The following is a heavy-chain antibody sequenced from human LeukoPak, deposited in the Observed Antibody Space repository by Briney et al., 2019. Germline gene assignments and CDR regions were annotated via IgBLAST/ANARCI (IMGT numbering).Heavy chain of an antibody. J-gene: IGHJ5*01. Sequence: ASVKVSCKASGGTFSSYAFSWVRQAPGQGLEWMEGIIPIFGTTNYAEQFQGRVTITTDESTSTAYLDLSSLRSEDTAVYYCAKDDGSATMGFDSWGQGTLVSVSS. CDR2: IIPIFGTT. CDR3: AKDDGSATMGFDS. V-gene: IGHV1-69*05. CDR1: GGTFSSYA. D-gene: IGHD1-26*01.